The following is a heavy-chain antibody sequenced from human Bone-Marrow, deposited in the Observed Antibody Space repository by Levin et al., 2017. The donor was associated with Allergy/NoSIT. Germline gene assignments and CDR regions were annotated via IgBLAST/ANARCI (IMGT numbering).Heavy chain of an antibody. CDR1: GGSISSYY. Sequence: SETLSLTCTVSGGSISSYYWSWIRQPPGKGLEWIGYIYYSGSTNYNPSLKSRVTISVDTSKNQFSLKLSSVTAADTAVYYCARYWDSSGWYDSPNLKSDWYFDLWGRGTLVTVSS. CDR2: IYYSGST. D-gene: IGHD6-19*01. V-gene: IGHV4-59*01. J-gene: IGHJ2*01. CDR3: ARYWDSSGWYDSPNLKSDWYFDL.